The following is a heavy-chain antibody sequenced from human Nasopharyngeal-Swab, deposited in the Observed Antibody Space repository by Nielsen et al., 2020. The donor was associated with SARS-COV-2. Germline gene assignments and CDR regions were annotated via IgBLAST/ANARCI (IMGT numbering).Heavy chain of an antibody. V-gene: IGHV3-21*01. CDR2: ISSSSRYI. D-gene: IGHD1-1*01. CDR1: GFIFGDYT. CDR3: ARSLGAEVLAVEHY. Sequence: GGSLRLSCAASGFIFGDYTINWVRQAPGKGLEWVSSISSSSRYIFYADSVRGRFTISRDNARESVYLQMDNLRVEDTAVYYCARSLGAEVLAVEHYWGQGTPVTVSS. J-gene: IGHJ4*02.